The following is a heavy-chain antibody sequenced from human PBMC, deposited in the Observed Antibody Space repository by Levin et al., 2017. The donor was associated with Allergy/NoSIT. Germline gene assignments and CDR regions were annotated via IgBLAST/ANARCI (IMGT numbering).Heavy chain of an antibody. J-gene: IGHJ6*03. CDR3: ARGRGVVVPAAIHYYYYYYMDV. CDR2: INHSGST. Sequence: PGGSLRLSCAVYGGSFSGYYWSWIRQPPGKGLEWIGEINHSGSTNYNPSLKSRVTISVDTSKNQFSLKLSSVTAADTAVYYCARGRGVVVPAAIHYYYYYYMDVWGKGTTVTVSS. D-gene: IGHD2-2*01. CDR1: GGSFSGYY. V-gene: IGHV4-34*01.